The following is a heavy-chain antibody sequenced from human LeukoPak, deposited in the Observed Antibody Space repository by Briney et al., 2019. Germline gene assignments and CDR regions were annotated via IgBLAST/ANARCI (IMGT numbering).Heavy chain of an antibody. CDR1: GFTFSSYG. D-gene: IGHD6-19*01. V-gene: IGHV3-30*03. J-gene: IGHJ4*02. CDR2: ISYDGSNK. Sequence: GGSLRLSCAASGFTFSSYGMHWVRQAPGKGLEWVAVISYDGSNKYYADSVKGRFTISGDNSKNTLYLQMNSLRAEDTAVYYCAGSVRYSSGCLDYWGQGTLVTVSS. CDR3: AGSVRYSSGCLDY.